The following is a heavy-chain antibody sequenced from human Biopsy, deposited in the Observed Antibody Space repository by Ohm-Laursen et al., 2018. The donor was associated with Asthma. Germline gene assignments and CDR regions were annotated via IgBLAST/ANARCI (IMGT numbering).Heavy chain of an antibody. Sequence: SDTLSLTCVVSGDAMSTSGSYWGWIRRPPGKGLEFIGTIYYSGSTYYNPSLKSRVTLSVDASKNQFSLKLTSVTAADTAVYYCVSPPGYWGQGTRVTVSS. CDR1: GDAMSTSGSY. J-gene: IGHJ4*02. V-gene: IGHV4-39*01. CDR3: VSPPGY. CDR2: IYYSGST.